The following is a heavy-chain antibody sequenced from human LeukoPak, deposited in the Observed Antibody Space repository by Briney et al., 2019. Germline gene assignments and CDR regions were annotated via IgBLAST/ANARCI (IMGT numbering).Heavy chain of an antibody. Sequence: GGSLRLSCAASGFTFSSYEMNWVRQAPGKGLEWVSYISSSGSTIYYADSVKGRFTISRDNAKNSLYLQMNSLRAEDTAVYYCARVRALYPGSEYYYMDVWGKGTTVTISS. CDR2: ISSSGSTI. J-gene: IGHJ6*03. V-gene: IGHV3-48*03. D-gene: IGHD3-10*01. CDR3: ARVRALYPGSEYYYMDV. CDR1: GFTFSSYE.